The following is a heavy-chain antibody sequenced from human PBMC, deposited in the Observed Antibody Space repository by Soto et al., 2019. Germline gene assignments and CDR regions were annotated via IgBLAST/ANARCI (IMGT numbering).Heavy chain of an antibody. CDR1: GGSISSGGYS. CDR2: IYHSGST. V-gene: IGHV4-30-2*01. D-gene: IGHD2-15*01. J-gene: IGHJ6*02. Sequence: PSETLSLTCAVSGGSISSGGYSWSWIRQPPGKGLEWIGYIYHSGSTYYNPSLKSRVTISVDRSKNQFSLKLSSVTAADTAVYYCARALGYCSGGSCYSGYYGMDVWGQGTTVTVSS. CDR3: ARALGYCSGGSCYSGYYGMDV.